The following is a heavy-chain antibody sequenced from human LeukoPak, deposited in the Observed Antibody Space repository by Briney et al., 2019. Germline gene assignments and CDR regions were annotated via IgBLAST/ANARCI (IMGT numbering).Heavy chain of an antibody. CDR3: ARGERWLLPPTDY. CDR1: GFSFSSYE. CDR2: ISSSGSTK. V-gene: IGHV3-48*03. D-gene: IGHD5-24*01. J-gene: IGHJ4*02. Sequence: GGSLRLSCAASGFSFSSYEMNWVRQAPGKGLEWVSYISSSGSTKYYADSVKGRFTISRDNARNSLYLQMDSLRADDTAVYYCARGERWLLPPTDYWGQGTLVTVSS.